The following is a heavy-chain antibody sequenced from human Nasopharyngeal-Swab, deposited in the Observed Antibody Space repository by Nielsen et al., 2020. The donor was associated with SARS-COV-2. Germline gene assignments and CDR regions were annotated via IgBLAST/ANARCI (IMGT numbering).Heavy chain of an antibody. Sequence: SETLSLTCAVYGGSFSDFSWSWIRQPPGKALEWIGEINHSGSTNYNPSLKSQVTISVDTSKNQFSLKVNSVTAADTAVYYCARDPLGYMDVWGKGTTVTVSS. CDR2: INHSGST. V-gene: IGHV4-34*01. D-gene: IGHD7-27*01. J-gene: IGHJ6*03. CDR3: ARDPLGYMDV. CDR1: GGSFSDFS.